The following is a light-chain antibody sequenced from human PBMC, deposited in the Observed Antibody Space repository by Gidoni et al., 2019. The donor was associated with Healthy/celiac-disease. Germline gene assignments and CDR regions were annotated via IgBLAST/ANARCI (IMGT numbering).Light chain of an antibody. Sequence: DIQMTQSTSSLSASVGDRVTITCRASQGISNYLAWYQQKPGKVPKLLIYAASTLQSGVPSRFSGSGSGTDFTITISSLQPEDVATYYCQKYNSAPQTFGQGTKVEIK. CDR1: QGISNY. J-gene: IGKJ1*01. CDR2: AAS. V-gene: IGKV1-27*01. CDR3: QKYNSAPQT.